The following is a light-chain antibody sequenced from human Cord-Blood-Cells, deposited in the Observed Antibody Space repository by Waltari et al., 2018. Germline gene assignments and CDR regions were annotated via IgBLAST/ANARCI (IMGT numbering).Light chain of an antibody. V-gene: IGKV3-11*01. CDR3: QQRSNWPPIT. CDR1: QSVNSY. Sequence: EIVLTQSPATLSLSPGERATLSCRASQSVNSYLACYQQKPGQAPRLLIYDASNRATGIPARFSGGGSGTDVTLTISSLEPEDFAVYYCQQRSNWPPITFGQGTRLEIK. CDR2: DAS. J-gene: IGKJ5*01.